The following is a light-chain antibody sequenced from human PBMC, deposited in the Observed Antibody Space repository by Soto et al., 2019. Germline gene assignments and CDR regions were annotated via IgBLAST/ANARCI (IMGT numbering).Light chain of an antibody. CDR3: QQYNSYPWT. CDR1: QTISSW. CDR2: DAS. J-gene: IGKJ1*01. V-gene: IGKV1-5*01. Sequence: DIQMTQSPSTLSASVGDRVTISCRASQTISSWLAWYQQKPGKAPKLLIYDASSLESGVPSRLSGSGSGTEFTLTLSSLHPDDFATYYCQQYNSYPWTFGQGTKVEIK.